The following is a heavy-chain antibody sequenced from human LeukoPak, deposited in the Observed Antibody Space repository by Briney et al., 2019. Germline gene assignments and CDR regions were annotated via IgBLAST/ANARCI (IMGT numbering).Heavy chain of an antibody. J-gene: IGHJ6*02. CDR3: AKDAESYYGSGSYGFPYGMDV. CDR2: ISGSGDST. CDR1: GFTFSSYA. Sequence: GGSLRLSCAASGFTFSSYAMSWVRQAPGKGLEWVSAISGSGDSTYYADSVKGRFTMSRDNSKNTLYLQMNSLRAEDTAVYYCAKDAESYYGSGSYGFPYGMDVWGQGTTVTVSS. D-gene: IGHD3-10*01. V-gene: IGHV3-23*01.